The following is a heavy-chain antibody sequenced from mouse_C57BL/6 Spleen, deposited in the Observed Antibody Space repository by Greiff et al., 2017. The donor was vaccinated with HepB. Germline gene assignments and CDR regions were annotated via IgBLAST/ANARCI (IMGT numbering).Heavy chain of an antibody. CDR1: GFSLTSYG. Sequence: VQLKESGPGLVAPSQRLSITCTVSGFSLTSYGVDWVRQSPGKGLEWLGVIWGVGSTNYNSALKSRLSISKDNSKSQVFLKMNRLQTDYTAMYYCARSYYYGSSPYYYAMDYWGQGTSVTVSS. CDR2: IWGVGST. V-gene: IGHV2-6*01. D-gene: IGHD1-1*01. J-gene: IGHJ4*01. CDR3: ARSYYYGSSPYYYAMDY.